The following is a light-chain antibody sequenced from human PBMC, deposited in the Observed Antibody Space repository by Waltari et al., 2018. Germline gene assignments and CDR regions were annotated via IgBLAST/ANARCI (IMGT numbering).Light chain of an antibody. V-gene: IGLV1-44*01. CDR2: SNN. CDR1: SSNIGSNT. J-gene: IGLJ7*01. CDR3: AAWDASLNGAV. Sequence: QSVLTQPPSASGTPGQRVTISCSGSSSNIGSNTVNWYLQLPGTAPKLLIYSNNQPPSGVPDRFSGSKSGTSASLAISGLQSEDEADYYCAAWDASLNGAVFGGGTQLTVL.